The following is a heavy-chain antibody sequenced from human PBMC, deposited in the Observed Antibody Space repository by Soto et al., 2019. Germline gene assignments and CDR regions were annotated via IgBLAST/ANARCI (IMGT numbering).Heavy chain of an antibody. V-gene: IGHV1-69*06. J-gene: IGHJ3*02. CDR3: ARIPTGTAPMDAFYI. CDR2: IIPIFGTA. Sequence: QVQLVQSGAEVKKPGSSVKVSCKASGGTFSSYAISWVRQAPGQGLEWMGGIIPIFGTANYAQKFQGRVTITADKPTSTAYMELSSLRSEDTAVYYCARIPTGTAPMDAFYIWGKGTMVTVSS. CDR1: GGTFSSYA. D-gene: IGHD1-1*01.